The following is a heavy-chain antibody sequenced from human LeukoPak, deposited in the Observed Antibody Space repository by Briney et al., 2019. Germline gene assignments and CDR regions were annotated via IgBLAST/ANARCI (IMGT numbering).Heavy chain of an antibody. CDR1: GFTFSNHW. CDR3: ARDRGGYGLYYFDY. CDR2: IDEDGDVK. D-gene: IGHD5-12*01. Sequence: PGGSLRLSCAASGFTFSNHWMAWVRQTPGKGPEWVVNIDEDGDVKSYAESVKGRFTVSRDNAKNSLYLQMNSLRAEDTAVYYCARDRGGYGLYYFDYWGQGTLVTVSS. V-gene: IGHV3-7*01. J-gene: IGHJ4*02.